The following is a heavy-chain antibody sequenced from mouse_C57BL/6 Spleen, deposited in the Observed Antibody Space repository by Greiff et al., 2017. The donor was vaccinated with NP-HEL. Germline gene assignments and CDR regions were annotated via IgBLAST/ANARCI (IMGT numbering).Heavy chain of an antibody. D-gene: IGHD1-1*01. J-gene: IGHJ1*03. CDR2: INPYNGGT. CDR1: GYTFTDYY. Sequence: EVQLQESGPVLVKPGASVKMSCKASGYTFTDYYMNWVKQSHGKSLEWIGVINPYNGGTSSNQKFKGKATLTVDKSSSTAYMELNSLTSEDSAVYYCARRDYYGYWYFDVWGTGTTVTVSS. CDR3: ARRDYYGYWYFDV. V-gene: IGHV1-19*01.